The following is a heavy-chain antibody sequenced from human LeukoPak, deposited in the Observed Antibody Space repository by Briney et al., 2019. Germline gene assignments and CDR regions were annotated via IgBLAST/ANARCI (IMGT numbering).Heavy chain of an antibody. J-gene: IGHJ5*02. CDR2: IYTSGST. CDR1: GGSISSGSYY. Sequence: SQTLSLTCTVSGGSISSGSYYWSWIRQPAGKGLEWIGRIYTSGSTNYNPSLKSRVTISVDTSKNQFSLKLSSVTAADTAVYYCAKITPGDYAWERFNWFDPWGQGTLVTVSS. D-gene: IGHD4-17*01. CDR3: AKITPGDYAWERFNWFDP. V-gene: IGHV4-61*02.